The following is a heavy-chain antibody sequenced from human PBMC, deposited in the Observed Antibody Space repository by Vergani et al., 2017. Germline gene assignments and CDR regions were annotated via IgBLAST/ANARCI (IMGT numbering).Heavy chain of an antibody. D-gene: IGHD3-3*01. CDR2: IIPILGIA. CDR3: ARDPEYYDFWSGYRPYYYYGMDV. Sequence: QVQLVQSGAEVKKPGSSVKVSCKASGGTFSSYTISWVRQAPGQGLEWMGRIIPILGIANYAQKFQGRVTITADKSTSTAYMELSSLRSEDTAVYYCARDPEYYDFWSGYRPYYYYGMDVWGQGTTVTVSS. V-gene: IGHV1-69*08. J-gene: IGHJ6*02. CDR1: GGTFSSYT.